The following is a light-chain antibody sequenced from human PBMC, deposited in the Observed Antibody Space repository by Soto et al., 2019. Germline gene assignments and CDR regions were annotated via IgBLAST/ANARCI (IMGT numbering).Light chain of an antibody. J-gene: IGLJ1*01. CDR1: SSDVGGYNY. V-gene: IGLV2-14*01. CDR2: DVS. CDR3: SSYSSSSTPYV. Sequence: QSVLTQPASVSGSPGQSITISCTGTSSDVGGYNYVSWYQQHPGKAPKLMIYDVSNRPSGVSNRFSGSKSGNTASLTISGLQAEEGADYYCSSYSSSSTPYVFGTGTKLTVL.